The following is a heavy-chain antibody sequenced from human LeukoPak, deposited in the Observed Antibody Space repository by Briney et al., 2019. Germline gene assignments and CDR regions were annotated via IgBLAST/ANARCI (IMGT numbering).Heavy chain of an antibody. CDR1: GFTFSSYA. CDR2: IWYDGSNK. D-gene: IGHD6-13*01. J-gene: IGHJ5*02. Sequence: PRGSLRLSCAASGFTFSSYAMSWVRQAPGKGLEWVAVIWYDGSNKYYADSVKGRFTISRDNSKNTLYLQMNSLRAEDTAVYYCARDEFSSSWYSPNWFDPWGQGTLVTVSS. V-gene: IGHV3-33*08. CDR3: ARDEFSSSWYSPNWFDP.